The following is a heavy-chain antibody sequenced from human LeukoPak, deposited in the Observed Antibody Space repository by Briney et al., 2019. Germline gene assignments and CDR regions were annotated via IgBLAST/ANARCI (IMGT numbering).Heavy chain of an antibody. CDR3: ARDLADTVRGVIRLYYFDY. CDR1: GGSISSSSYY. D-gene: IGHD3-10*01. V-gene: IGHV4-61*02. Sequence: SSETLSLTCTVSGGSISSSSYYWSWIRQPAGKGLEWIGRIYTSGSTNYNPSLKSRVTMSVDTSKNQFSLKLSSVTAADTAVYYCARDLADTVRGVIRLYYFDYWGQGTLVTVSS. J-gene: IGHJ4*02. CDR2: IYTSGST.